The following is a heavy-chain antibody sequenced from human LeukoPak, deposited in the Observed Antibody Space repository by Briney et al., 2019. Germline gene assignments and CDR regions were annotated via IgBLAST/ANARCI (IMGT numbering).Heavy chain of an antibody. J-gene: IGHJ6*02. CDR3: ARLWRSGGINYYGMDV. V-gene: IGHV1-8*01. Sequence: ASVKVSCKASGYTFTSYDINWVRQATGQGLEWMGWMNPNSGNTGYAQKFQGRVTMTRNTSISTAYMELSSLRSEATAVYYCARLWRSGGINYYGMDVWGQGTTVTVPS. CDR2: MNPNSGNT. D-gene: IGHD2-15*01. CDR1: GYTFTSYD.